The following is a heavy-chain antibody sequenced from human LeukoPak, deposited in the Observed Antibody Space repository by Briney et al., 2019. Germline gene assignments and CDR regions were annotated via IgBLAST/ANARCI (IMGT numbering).Heavy chain of an antibody. J-gene: IGHJ4*02. CDR2: ISAYNGNT. Sequence: ASVKVSCKASVYTFTIYGISWVRQAPGQGLEWMGWISAYNGNTNYAQKLQGRVTMTTDTSTSTAYMELRSLRSDDTAVYYCARGYYDSSVAGVDYWGQGTLVTVSS. CDR1: VYTFTIYG. CDR3: ARGYYDSSVAGVDY. D-gene: IGHD3-22*01. V-gene: IGHV1-18*01.